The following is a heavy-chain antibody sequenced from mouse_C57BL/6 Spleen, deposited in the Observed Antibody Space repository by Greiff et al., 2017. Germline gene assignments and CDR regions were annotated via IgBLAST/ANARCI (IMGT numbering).Heavy chain of an antibody. CDR1: GYAFTNYL. D-gene: IGHD1-1*01. Sequence: QVQLQQSGAELVRPGTSVKVSCKASGYAFTNYLIEWVKQRPGQGLEWIGVINPGSGGTNYNEKFKGKATLTAYKSSSTAYMQLSSLTSEDSAVYFCAREVYGDYWGPGTSVTVSS. CDR3: AREVYGDY. J-gene: IGHJ4*01. CDR2: INPGSGGT. V-gene: IGHV1-54*01.